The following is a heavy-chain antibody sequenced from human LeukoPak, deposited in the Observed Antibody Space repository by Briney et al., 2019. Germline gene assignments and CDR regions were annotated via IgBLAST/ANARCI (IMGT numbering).Heavy chain of an antibody. V-gene: IGHV4-59*01. D-gene: IGHD3-22*01. J-gene: IGHJ4*02. CDR1: GASIRSSY. CDR3: ASTPSYYYDSSGYYFD. Sequence: SETLSLTCTVSGASIRSSYWGWIRQPPGKGLEWIGTIYYSGSTNYNPSLKSRVTISVDTSKNQFSLKLSSVTAADTAVYYCASTPSYYYDSSGYYFDWGQGTLVTVSS. CDR2: IYYSGST.